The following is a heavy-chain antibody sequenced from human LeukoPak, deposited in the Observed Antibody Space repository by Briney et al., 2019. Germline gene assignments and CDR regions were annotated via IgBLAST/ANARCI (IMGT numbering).Heavy chain of an antibody. Sequence: SETLSPTCTVSGGSISSYYWSWIRQPPGKGLEWIGYIYYSGSTNYNPSLKSRVTISVDTSKNQFSLMLSSVTAADTAVYYCASIAAAGTDYWGQGTLVTVSS. CDR3: ASIAAAGTDY. J-gene: IGHJ4*02. D-gene: IGHD6-13*01. CDR2: IYYSGST. CDR1: GGSISSYY. V-gene: IGHV4-59*01.